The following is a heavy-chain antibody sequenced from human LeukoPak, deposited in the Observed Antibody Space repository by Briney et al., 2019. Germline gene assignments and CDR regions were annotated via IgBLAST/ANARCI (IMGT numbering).Heavy chain of an antibody. J-gene: IGHJ3*02. D-gene: IGHD4-17*01. CDR3: TFSSYGDHVGVDAFDM. CDR2: INAYGSST. Sequence: GGSLRLACAASGFTFSSYWMHWVRQAPGKGLMWVPRINAYGSSTNYADSVKGRFNISRDNAKNTVYLQMSSLSAEDTAMYYCTFSSYGDHVGVDAFDMWGQGTMVTVSS. V-gene: IGHV3-74*01. CDR1: GFTFSSYW.